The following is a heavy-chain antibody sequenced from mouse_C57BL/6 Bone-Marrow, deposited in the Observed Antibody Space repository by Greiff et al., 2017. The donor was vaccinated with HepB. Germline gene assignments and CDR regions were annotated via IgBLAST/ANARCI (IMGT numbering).Heavy chain of an antibody. D-gene: IGHD1-1*01. CDR1: GFTFSSYA. J-gene: IGHJ2*01. CDR3: TRAMPRINTVVATPYFDY. CDR2: ISSGGDYI. Sequence: EVMLVESGEGLVKPGGSLKLSCAASGFTFSSYAMSWVRQTPEKRLEWVAYISSGGDYIYYADTVKGRCTISRDNARNTLYLQISSLKSEDTAMYYCTRAMPRINTVVATPYFDYWGQGTTLTVSS. V-gene: IGHV5-9-1*02.